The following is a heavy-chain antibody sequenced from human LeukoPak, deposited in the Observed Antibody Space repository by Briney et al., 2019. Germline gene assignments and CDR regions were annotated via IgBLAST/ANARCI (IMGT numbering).Heavy chain of an antibody. CDR1: GYTFTSYD. CDR3: ARDVRVGAEGPFDY. D-gene: IGHD3-10*02. Sequence: ASVKVSCKASGYTFTSYDINWVRQATGQGLEWMGWMNPNSGNTGYAQKFQGRVTMTRNTSISTAYMELSSLRSEDTAVYYCARDVRVGAEGPFDYWGQGTLVTVSS. J-gene: IGHJ4*02. V-gene: IGHV1-8*01. CDR2: MNPNSGNT.